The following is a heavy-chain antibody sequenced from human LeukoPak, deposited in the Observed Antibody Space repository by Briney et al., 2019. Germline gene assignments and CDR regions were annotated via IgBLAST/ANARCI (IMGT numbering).Heavy chain of an antibody. CDR3: TGSSSSANYFDP. Sequence: GGSLRLSCAASGFTFSTYAMHWVRQAPGKGLEYVSTINNKGDFTYYVNSVKGRFTISRGNSKNTLYLQMGSLRADDMALYYCTGSSSSANYFDPWGQGTLVTVSS. D-gene: IGHD6-6*01. V-gene: IGHV3-64*01. J-gene: IGHJ5*02. CDR2: INNKGDFT. CDR1: GFTFSTYA.